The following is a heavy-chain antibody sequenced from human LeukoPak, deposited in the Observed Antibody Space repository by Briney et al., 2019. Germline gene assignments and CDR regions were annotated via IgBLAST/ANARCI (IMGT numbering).Heavy chain of an antibody. CDR2: IIPIFGTA. V-gene: IGHV1-69*13. J-gene: IGHJ6*02. CDR3: ARARFILTGLDYYYGMDV. Sequence: SVKVSCKASGGTFSSYAISWVRQAPGQGLEWMGGIIPIFGTANYAQKFQGRVTITADESTSTAYMELSSLRSEDTAVYYCARARFILTGLDYYYGMDVWGQGTTVTVSS. CDR1: GGTFSSYA. D-gene: IGHD3-9*01.